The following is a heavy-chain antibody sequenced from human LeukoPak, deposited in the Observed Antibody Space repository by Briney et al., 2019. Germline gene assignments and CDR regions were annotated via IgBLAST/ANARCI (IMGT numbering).Heavy chain of an antibody. V-gene: IGHV1-18*01. CDR1: GYTFTSYG. CDR3: ARVLVGATDWPPKFDP. Sequence: GASVKVSCKASGYTFTSYGISWVRQAPGQGLEWMGWISAYNGNTNYAQKLQGRVTMTTDTSTSTAYMELRSLRSDDTAVYYCARVLVGATDWPPKFDPWGQGTLVTVSS. J-gene: IGHJ5*02. D-gene: IGHD1-26*01. CDR2: ISAYNGNT.